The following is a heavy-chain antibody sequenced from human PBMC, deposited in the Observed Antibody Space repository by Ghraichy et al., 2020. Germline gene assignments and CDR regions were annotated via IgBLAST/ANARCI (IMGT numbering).Heavy chain of an antibody. CDR2: IHHSGPT. V-gene: IGHV4-39*02. CDR1: GASINSGSYY. D-gene: IGHD3-16*01. CDR3: ARDHQLQPYAYYYGMDV. Sequence: SETLSLTCTVSGASINSGSYYWVWIRQPPGKGLEWKGSIHHSGPTYFNPSLKSRVIISVDMPKNQFSLNLTSVTAADTALYFCARDHQLQPYAYYYGMDVWGQGTTVTVSS. J-gene: IGHJ6*02.